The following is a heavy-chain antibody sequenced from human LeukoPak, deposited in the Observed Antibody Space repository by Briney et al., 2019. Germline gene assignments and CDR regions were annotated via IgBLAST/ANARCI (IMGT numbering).Heavy chain of an antibody. Sequence: PGGSLRLSCAASGFTFSSYEMNWVRQAPGKGLEWLANIKQDGSEKTYVDSVKGRFTIFRDNAKNLLYLQMNSLRAEDTAVYYCAREGFYYFDFWGQGTLVTVSS. CDR1: GFTFSSYE. J-gene: IGHJ4*01. V-gene: IGHV3-7*01. CDR2: IKQDGSEK. CDR3: AREGFYYFDF.